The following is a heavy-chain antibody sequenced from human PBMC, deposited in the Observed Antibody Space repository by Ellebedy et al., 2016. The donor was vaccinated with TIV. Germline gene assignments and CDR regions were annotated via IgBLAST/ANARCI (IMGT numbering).Heavy chain of an antibody. J-gene: IGHJ4*02. CDR1: GFTFNTYA. D-gene: IGHD1-26*01. CDR3: ARAVGGGDY. CDR2: ISYDGSNK. Sequence: GESLKISCAASGFTFNTYAMHWVRQAPGKGLEWVAVISYDGSNKYYADSVKGRFTISRDNPKNTLYLQMNSLSAEDTAVYYCARAVGGGDYWGQGTLVTVSS. V-gene: IGHV3-30*01.